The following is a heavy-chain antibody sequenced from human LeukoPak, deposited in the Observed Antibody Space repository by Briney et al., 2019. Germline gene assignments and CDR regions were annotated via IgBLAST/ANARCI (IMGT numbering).Heavy chain of an antibody. V-gene: IGHV3-7*01. CDR3: ARDKSPGSTSFADAFDI. J-gene: IGHJ3*02. D-gene: IGHD2-2*01. Sequence: GGSLRLSCAASGFTFSSYWMSWVRQAPGKGLEWVANIKQDGSEKYYVDSVKGRFTISRDNSKNTLYLQMNSLRAEDTAVYYCARDKSPGSTSFADAFDIWGQGTMVTVSS. CDR1: GFTFSSYW. CDR2: IKQDGSEK.